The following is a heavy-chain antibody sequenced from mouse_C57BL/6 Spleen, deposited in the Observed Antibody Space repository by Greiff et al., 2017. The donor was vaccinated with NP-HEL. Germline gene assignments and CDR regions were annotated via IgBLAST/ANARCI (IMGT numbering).Heavy chain of an antibody. J-gene: IGHJ2*01. CDR2: ISSGGSYT. CDR3: AREANSFFDY. V-gene: IGHV5-6*01. Sequence: EVKLMESGGDLVKPGGSLKLSCAASGFTFSIYGMSWVRQTPDKRLEWVATISSGGSYTYYPDSVKGRFTISRDNAKNTLYLQMSSLKSEDTAMYYCAREANSFFDYWGQGTTLTVSS. CDR1: GFTFSIYG. D-gene: IGHD4-1*01.